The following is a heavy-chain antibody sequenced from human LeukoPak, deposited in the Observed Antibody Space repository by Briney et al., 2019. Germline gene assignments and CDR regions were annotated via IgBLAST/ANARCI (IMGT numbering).Heavy chain of an antibody. D-gene: IGHD3-3*01. CDR2: MHPTGDST. J-gene: IGHJ5*02. CDR3: ARHDFDLPMIYSFFVH. V-gene: IGHV1-46*01. CDR1: GYTFTKYY. Sequence: ASVKVSCKASGYTFTKYYMNWVRQAPGQGLEWMGIMHPTGDSTNYAQKFQGRVTLTRDTSTGTFYMELSSLTSEGTAVYYCARHDFDLPMIYSFFVHWGQGTLVTVSS.